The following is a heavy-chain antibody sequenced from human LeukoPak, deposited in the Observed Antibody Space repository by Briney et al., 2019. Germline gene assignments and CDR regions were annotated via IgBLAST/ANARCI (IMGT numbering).Heavy chain of an antibody. V-gene: IGHV3-9*01. CDR3: AKAFRSGWSWFDP. Sequence: PGGSLRLSCAASGFTLDDYGMSWVRQAPGKGLEWVSGISWNSGSIGYADSVKGRFTISRDNAKNSLYLQMNSLRAEDTALYYCAKAFRSGWSWFDPWGQGTLVTVSS. CDR1: GFTLDDYG. CDR2: ISWNSGSI. J-gene: IGHJ5*02. D-gene: IGHD6-19*01.